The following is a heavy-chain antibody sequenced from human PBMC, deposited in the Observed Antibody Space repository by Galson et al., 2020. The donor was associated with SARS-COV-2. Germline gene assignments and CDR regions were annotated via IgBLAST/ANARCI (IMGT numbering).Heavy chain of an antibody. CDR2: INADSGDT. CDR3: ARDGALGYCSSVSCFDFDY. V-gene: IGHV1-3*01. J-gene: IGHJ4*02. D-gene: IGHD2-2*01. CDR1: EDTFIGYG. Sequence: ASVKVSCKASEDTFIGYGVHWVRQAPGQRLEWMGWINADSGDTKYPQNFQGRVTITRDTSASTAYMELSSLRSEDTAVYYCARDGALGYCSSVSCFDFDYWGQGTLVTVSS.